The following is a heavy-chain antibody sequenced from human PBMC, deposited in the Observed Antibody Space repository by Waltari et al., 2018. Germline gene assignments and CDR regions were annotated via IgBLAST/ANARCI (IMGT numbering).Heavy chain of an antibody. CDR2: IYYSGST. V-gene: IGHV4-39*01. Sequence: QLQLQESGPGLVKPSETLSLTCTVSGGSISSNSYYWGWIRQTPGKGRGWIGSIYYSGSTFYNPSLKSRVTISVDMSENQFSLKLSSVTAADTAVYYCARLPTYYSGSGSYYPGYFDYWGQGTLVTVSS. CDR1: GGSISSNSYY. D-gene: IGHD3-10*01. J-gene: IGHJ4*02. CDR3: ARLPTYYSGSGSYYPGYFDY.